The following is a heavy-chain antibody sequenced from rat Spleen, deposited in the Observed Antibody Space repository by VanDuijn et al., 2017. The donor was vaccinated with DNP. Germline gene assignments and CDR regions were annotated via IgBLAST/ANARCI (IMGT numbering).Heavy chain of an antibody. CDR2: ISYNGGTP. D-gene: IGHD1-4*01. CDR1: GFTFSDYY. J-gene: IGHJ4*01. V-gene: IGHV5-7*01. Sequence: EVLLVESDGGLVQPGRSLKLSCAVSGFTFSDYYMAWVRQAPAKGLEWVATISYNGGTPYYRDSVKGRFTISRDNAKITLYLQMDSLRSEDTATYYCAHLPGSRGVMDAWGQGASVTVSS. CDR3: AHLPGSRGVMDA.